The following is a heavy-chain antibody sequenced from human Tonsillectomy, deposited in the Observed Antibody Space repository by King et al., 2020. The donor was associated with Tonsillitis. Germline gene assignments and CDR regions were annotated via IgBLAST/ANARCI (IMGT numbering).Heavy chain of an antibody. CDR3: ARDWGY. CDR2: IYTSGST. J-gene: IGHJ4*02. D-gene: IGHD3-16*01. CDR1: GGSISSGSYY. V-gene: IGHV4-61*02. Sequence: QLQESGPGLVKPSQTLSLTCTVSGGSISSGSYYWSWIRQPAGKGLEWIGHIYTSGSTNYNPSLKSRGTISVDTSKNQFSLQLSPVTAADTAVYYCARDWGYWGQGTLVTVSS.